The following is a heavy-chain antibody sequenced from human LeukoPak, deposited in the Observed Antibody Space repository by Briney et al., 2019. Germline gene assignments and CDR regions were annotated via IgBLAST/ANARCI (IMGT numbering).Heavy chain of an antibody. CDR1: GYSFTSYW. Sequence: GESLKISCKGSGYSFTSYWIGWVRQMPGKGLEWMEIIYPGDSDTRYSPSFQGQVTISADKSISTAYLQWSSLKASDTAMYYCARAQTYDFWSGYYHYWGQGTLVTVSS. D-gene: IGHD3-3*01. CDR2: IYPGDSDT. J-gene: IGHJ4*02. CDR3: ARAQTYDFWSGYYHY. V-gene: IGHV5-51*01.